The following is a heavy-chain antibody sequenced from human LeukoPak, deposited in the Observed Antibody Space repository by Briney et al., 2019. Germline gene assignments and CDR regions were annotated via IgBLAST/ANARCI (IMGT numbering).Heavy chain of an antibody. J-gene: IGHJ4*02. V-gene: IGHV3-53*05. CDR3: AKDGWVEAARPPFDY. D-gene: IGHD6-6*01. CDR2: IYSGGST. Sequence: GGSLRLSCAASGFTVSSNYMSWVRQAPGKGLEWVSVIYSGGSTYYADSVKGRFTVSRDNSKNTLYLQMSSLRAEDTAVYYCAKDGWVEAARPPFDYWGQGTLVTVSS. CDR1: GFTVSSNY.